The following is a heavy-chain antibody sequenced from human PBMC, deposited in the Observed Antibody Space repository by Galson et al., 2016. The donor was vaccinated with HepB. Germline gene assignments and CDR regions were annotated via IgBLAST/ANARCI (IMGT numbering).Heavy chain of an antibody. J-gene: IGHJ3*02. CDR2: IFYSGTA. CDR1: GGSISSSSYY. V-gene: IGHV4-39*01. Sequence: ETLSLTCTVSGGSISSSSYYWGWIRQPPGKGLEWIGKIFYSGTAYYNPSLKSRVTISVDTSKNQFSLKLSSVTAADTAIYYCARHGYYSYAAFDIWGQGTMVTVSS. CDR3: ARHGYYSYAAFDI. D-gene: IGHD3-22*01.